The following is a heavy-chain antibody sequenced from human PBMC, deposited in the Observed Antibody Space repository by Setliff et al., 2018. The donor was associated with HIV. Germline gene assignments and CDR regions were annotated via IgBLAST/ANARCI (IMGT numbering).Heavy chain of an antibody. Sequence: SETLSLTCTVSGGSISSYYWSWIRQPPGKGLEWIGYIYTSGSTNYNPSLKSRVTISVDTSKNQFSLKLSSATAADTAVYYCARSIPHRYSSGRYWDYYYYYGMDVWGQGTTVTVSS. CDR1: GGSISSYY. CDR2: IYTSGST. CDR3: ARSIPHRYSSGRYWDYYYYYGMDV. D-gene: IGHD6-19*01. J-gene: IGHJ6*02. V-gene: IGHV4-4*09.